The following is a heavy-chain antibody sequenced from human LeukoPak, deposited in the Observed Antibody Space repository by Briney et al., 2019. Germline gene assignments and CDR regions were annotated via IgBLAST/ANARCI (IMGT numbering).Heavy chain of an antibody. Sequence: GGSLRLSCAASGFTFSDYYMSWVRQAPGKGLEWVSYISSSGSTIYYADSVKGRFTISRDNAKNSLYLQMNSLRAEDTAVYYCARINGNDYSNYVWFDPWGQGTLVTVSS. V-gene: IGHV3-11*04. J-gene: IGHJ5*02. D-gene: IGHD4-11*01. CDR1: GFTFSDYY. CDR3: ARINGNDYSNYVWFDP. CDR2: ISSSGSTI.